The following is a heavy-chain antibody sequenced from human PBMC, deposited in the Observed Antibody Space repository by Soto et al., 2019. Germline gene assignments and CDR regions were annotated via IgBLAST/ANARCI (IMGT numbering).Heavy chain of an antibody. CDR3: ARVYSSSWYVDAYYYYGMDV. V-gene: IGHV4-59*01. Sequence: PSETLSLTCTVSGGPISSYYWSWIRQPPGKGQEWIGYIYSSGSTNYNPSLKSRATISVDTSKNQFSLKLSSVTAADTAGYYCARVYSSSWYVDAYYYYGMDVWGQGTTVTVSS. CDR1: GGPISSYY. J-gene: IGHJ6*02. CDR2: IYSSGST. D-gene: IGHD6-13*01.